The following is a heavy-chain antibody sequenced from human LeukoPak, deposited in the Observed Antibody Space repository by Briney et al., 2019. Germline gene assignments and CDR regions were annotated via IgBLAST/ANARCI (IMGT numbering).Heavy chain of an antibody. J-gene: IGHJ4*02. CDR3: AKGGLQDRYFDY. Sequence: ASVKVSCKASGYTFTSYDINWVRQATGQGLEWMGWMNPNSGNTGYAQKFQGRVTMTRNTSISTAYMELSSLRSEDTALYYCAKGGLQDRYFDYWGQGTLVTVSS. CDR1: GYTFTSYD. V-gene: IGHV1-8*01. CDR2: MNPNSGNT. D-gene: IGHD5-24*01.